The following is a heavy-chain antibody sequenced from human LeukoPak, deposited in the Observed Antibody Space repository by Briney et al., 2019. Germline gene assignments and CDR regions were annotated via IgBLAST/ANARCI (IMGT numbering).Heavy chain of an antibody. J-gene: IGHJ1*01. Sequence: GGSLRLSCAASGFTFDDYAMHWVRQAPGKGLEWVSLISWDGGSTYYADSVKGRFTISRDNSKNSLYPQMNSLRAEDTALYYCAKGNSYSSSWYLSDRAYFQHWGQGTLVTVSS. V-gene: IGHV3-43D*03. CDR1: GFTFDDYA. CDR3: AKGNSYSSSWYLSDRAYFQH. D-gene: IGHD6-13*01. CDR2: ISWDGGST.